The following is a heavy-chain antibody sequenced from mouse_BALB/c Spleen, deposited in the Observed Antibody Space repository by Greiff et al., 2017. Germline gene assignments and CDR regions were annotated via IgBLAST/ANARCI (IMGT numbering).Heavy chain of an antibody. Sequence: EVHLVESGGGLVKPGGSLKLSCAASGFTFSSYTMSWVRQTPEKRLEWVATISSGGGNTYYPDSVKGRFTISRDNAKNNLYLQMSSLRSEDTALYYCARDYGSRYYFDYWGQGTTLTVSS. J-gene: IGHJ2*01. CDR2: ISSGGGNT. CDR3: ARDYGSRYYFDY. V-gene: IGHV5-9*03. CDR1: GFTFSSYT. D-gene: IGHD1-1*01.